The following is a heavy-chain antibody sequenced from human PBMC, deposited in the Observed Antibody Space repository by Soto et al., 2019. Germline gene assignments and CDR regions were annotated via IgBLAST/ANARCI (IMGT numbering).Heavy chain of an antibody. CDR1: GFTFSNYG. CDR3: AREYISHHYGMDV. Sequence: QVQLVESGGGVVQPGRSLRLSCAASGFTFSNYGMHWVRQAPGKGLEWVAVIWYDGSNKYYADSVKGRFTISRDNSKNTRYLQMNSQRAEDTAVYYCAREYISHHYGMDVWGQGTTVTVSS. V-gene: IGHV3-33*01. CDR2: IWYDGSNK. J-gene: IGHJ6*02. D-gene: IGHD6-13*01.